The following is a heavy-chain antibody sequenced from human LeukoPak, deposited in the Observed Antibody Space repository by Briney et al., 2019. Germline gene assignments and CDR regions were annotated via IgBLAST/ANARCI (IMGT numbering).Heavy chain of an antibody. J-gene: IGHJ5*01. Sequence: SETLSLTCAVYGGSFSGYYWSWIRQPPGQGLEWIGEINHGGITNYNPSLKSRVTISVDTSTNQFSLKLSSVTAADTAMYYCARRGDYVGVDSWGQGTLVTVSS. V-gene: IGHV4-34*01. CDR3: ARRGDYVGVDS. D-gene: IGHD4-17*01. CDR2: INHGGIT. CDR1: GGSFSGYY.